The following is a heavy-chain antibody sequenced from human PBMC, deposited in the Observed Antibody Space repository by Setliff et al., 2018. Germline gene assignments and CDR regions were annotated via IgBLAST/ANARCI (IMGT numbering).Heavy chain of an antibody. V-gene: IGHV1-24*01. CDR2: FDPEDGET. D-gene: IGHD3-9*01. CDR1: GYRLIEVS. Sequence: GASVKVSCKVSGYRLIEVSMHWVRQAPGKGLEWMGGFDPEDGETIYAQKFQGRVTMTEDTSTDTAYMELSSLRSEDTAVYYCATESLLRYFDLVGNPYAFDIWGQGTMVTVSS. CDR3: ATESLLRYFDLVGNPYAFDI. J-gene: IGHJ3*02.